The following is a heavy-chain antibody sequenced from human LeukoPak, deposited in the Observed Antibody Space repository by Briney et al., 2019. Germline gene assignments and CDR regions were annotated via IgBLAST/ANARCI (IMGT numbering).Heavy chain of an antibody. Sequence: SQTLSLTCTVSGGSISSGDYYWSWIRQPPGKGLEWIGYIYYSGSTYYNPSLKSRVTISVDTSKNQFSLKLSSVIAADTAVYYCARDRAVTRDFDYWGQGTLVTVSS. CDR2: IYYSGST. J-gene: IGHJ4*02. CDR3: ARDRAVTRDFDY. V-gene: IGHV4-30-4*01. D-gene: IGHD4-17*01. CDR1: GGSISSGDYY.